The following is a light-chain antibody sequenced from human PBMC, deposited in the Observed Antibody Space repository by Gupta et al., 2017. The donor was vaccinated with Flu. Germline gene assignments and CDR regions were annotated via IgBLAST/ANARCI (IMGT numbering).Light chain of an antibody. V-gene: IGKV3-20*01. CDR3: QQYDTSPVT. Sequence: DCYQQKPGQGPRLLIDGASSRARGLADRFGGSGCGTDFTLTISVREAEDFAVYYCQQYDTSPVTFGGGTKVEIK. CDR2: GAS. J-gene: IGKJ4*01.